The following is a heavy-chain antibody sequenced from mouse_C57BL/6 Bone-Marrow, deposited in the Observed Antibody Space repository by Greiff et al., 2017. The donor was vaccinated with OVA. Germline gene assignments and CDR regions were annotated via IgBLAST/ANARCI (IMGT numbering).Heavy chain of an antibody. CDR2: ISNLAYSI. CDR1: GFTFSDYG. CDR3: ARAQATGAMDY. V-gene: IGHV5-15*01. Sequence: EVKLVESGGGLVQPGGSLKLSCAASGFTFSDYGMAWVRQAPRQGPEWVAFISNLAYSIYYADTVTGRFTISRENAKNTLYLEMSSLRSEDTAMYYCARAQATGAMDYWGQGTTVTVSS. D-gene: IGHD3-2*02. J-gene: IGHJ4*01.